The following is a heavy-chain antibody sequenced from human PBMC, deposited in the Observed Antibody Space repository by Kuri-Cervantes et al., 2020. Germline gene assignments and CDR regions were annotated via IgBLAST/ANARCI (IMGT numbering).Heavy chain of an antibody. CDR3: ARVRTPYCSSTSCYDAFDI. CDR2: MNPNSGNT. D-gene: IGHD2-2*01. J-gene: IGHJ3*02. CDR1: GYTFTSYG. Sequence: ASVKVSCKASGYTFTSYGISWVRQAPGQGLEWMGWMNPNSGNTGYAQKFQGRVTMTRNTSISTAYMELSSLRSEDTAVYYCARVRTPYCSSTSCYDAFDIWGQGTMVTVSS. V-gene: IGHV1-8*02.